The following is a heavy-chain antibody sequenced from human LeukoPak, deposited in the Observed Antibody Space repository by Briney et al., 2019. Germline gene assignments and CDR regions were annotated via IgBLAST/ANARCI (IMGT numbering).Heavy chain of an antibody. CDR1: RYTFTSNV. CDR3: ALCPSCSSMSCPYWFDT. Sequence: ASVKVSCKASRYTFTSNVINWVRQATGPGLEWMGWMNPNSGNTDYAQKFQGRLTLTRNTSISTAYIEMSRLRSDATAVYYSALCPSCSSMSCPYWFDTWGERTLVTVSS. CDR2: MNPNSGNT. V-gene: IGHV1-8*01. J-gene: IGHJ5*02. D-gene: IGHD2-2*01.